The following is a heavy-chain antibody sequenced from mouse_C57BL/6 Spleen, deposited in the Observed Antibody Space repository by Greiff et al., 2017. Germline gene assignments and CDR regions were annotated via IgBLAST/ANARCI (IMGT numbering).Heavy chain of an antibody. CDR1: GYTFTSYW. CDR3: ASDYYGSSYGYYAMDY. J-gene: IGHJ4*01. D-gene: IGHD1-1*01. Sequence: VQLQQPGAELVKPGASVKMSCKASGYTFTSYWITWVKQRPGQGLEWIGDIYPGSGSTNYNEKFKSKATLTVDTSSSTAYMQLSSLTSEDSAVYYCASDYYGSSYGYYAMDYWGQGTSVTVSS. V-gene: IGHV1-55*01. CDR2: IYPGSGST.